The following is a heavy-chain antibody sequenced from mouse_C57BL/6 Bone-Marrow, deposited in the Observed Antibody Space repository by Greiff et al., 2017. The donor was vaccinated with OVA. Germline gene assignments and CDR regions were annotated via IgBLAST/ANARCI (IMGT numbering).Heavy chain of an antibody. CDR1: GYTFTSYG. CDR3: ANGVLRPLMGFDV. Sequence: QVQLQQSGAELARPGASVKLSCKASGYTFTSYGISWVKQRTGPGLEWIGEIYPRSGNTYYNEKFKGKATLTADKSSSTAYMELRSLTSEDSAVYFCANGVLRPLMGFDVWGTGTTVTVSS. CDR2: IYPRSGNT. J-gene: IGHJ1*03. D-gene: IGHD1-2*01. V-gene: IGHV1-81*01.